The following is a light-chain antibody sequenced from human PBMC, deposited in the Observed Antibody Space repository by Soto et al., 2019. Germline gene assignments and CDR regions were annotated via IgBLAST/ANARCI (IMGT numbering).Light chain of an antibody. Sequence: QSALTQPASLSGSPGQSITISCTGTSSDIGAYDYVSWFQQHPGKAPKLVISEVNNRPSGVSNRFSGCKSGNTAYLTISGVEVEDEAECFCFSFTTAGTQVFGNGTKVTVL. CDR1: SSDIGAYDY. CDR3: FSFTTAGTQV. V-gene: IGLV2-14*01. CDR2: EVN. J-gene: IGLJ1*01.